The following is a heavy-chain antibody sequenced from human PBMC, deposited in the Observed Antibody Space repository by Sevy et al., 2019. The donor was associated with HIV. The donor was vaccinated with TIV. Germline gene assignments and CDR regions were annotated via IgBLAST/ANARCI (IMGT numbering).Heavy chain of an antibody. CDR3: ALERLSSDVAEYFQN. V-gene: IGHV3-30-3*01. Sequence: GGSLRLSCAASGFTFNRDSMHWVRQAPGKGLEWVATISFDATNKHYPDSEKGRFTISRDNFQNSLFLQMDSLRPEDTAVYYCALERLSSDVAEYFQNWGQGTLVTVSS. D-gene: IGHD1-1*01. J-gene: IGHJ1*01. CDR2: ISFDATNK. CDR1: GFTFNRDS.